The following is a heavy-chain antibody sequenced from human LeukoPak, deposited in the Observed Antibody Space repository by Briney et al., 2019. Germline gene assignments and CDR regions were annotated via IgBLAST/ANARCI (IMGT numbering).Heavy chain of an antibody. V-gene: IGHV1-2*06. CDR2: INPNSGGT. J-gene: IGHJ4*02. CDR1: GYTFTGYY. CDR3: XXLXXXXXXDY. Sequence: KPGASVKVSCKASGYTFTGYYMHWVRQAPGQGLEWMGRINPNSGGTNYAQKFQGRVTMTRDTSISTAYMELSGLRSDDTAVYYXXXLXXXXXXDYWGQGSLVTVS.